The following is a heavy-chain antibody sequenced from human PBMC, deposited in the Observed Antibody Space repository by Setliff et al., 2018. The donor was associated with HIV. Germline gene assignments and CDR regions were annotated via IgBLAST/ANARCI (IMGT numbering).Heavy chain of an antibody. CDR3: ARVQPGEWVDY. Sequence: PSETLSLTCTVYGASISNSNSSWAWIRQPPGKRLEWLGSSYDSGSTSYNPSLSSRLTISVDTSKNQVSRKLSSVTAADTAVYYCARVQPGEWVDYWGQGTLVTVSS. D-gene: IGHD2-2*01. J-gene: IGHJ4*02. CDR2: SYDSGST. V-gene: IGHV4-39*07. CDR1: GASISNSNSS.